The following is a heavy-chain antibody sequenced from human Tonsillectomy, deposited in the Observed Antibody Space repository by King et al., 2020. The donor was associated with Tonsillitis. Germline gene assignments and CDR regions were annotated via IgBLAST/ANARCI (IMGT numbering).Heavy chain of an antibody. CDR1: GGSFRGYY. J-gene: IGHJ3*02. Sequence: VQLQQWGAGLLKPSETLSLTCGVYGGSFRGYYWSWIRQPPGKGLEWIGEINHSRSTNYNPSLKSRVTISLDTSKNEFSLRLSSVPAADTAVYYCSRFCGSTSCYTLDAFDIWGQGTMVTVSS. D-gene: IGHD2-2*02. V-gene: IGHV4-34*01. CDR2: INHSRST. CDR3: SRFCGSTSCYTLDAFDI.